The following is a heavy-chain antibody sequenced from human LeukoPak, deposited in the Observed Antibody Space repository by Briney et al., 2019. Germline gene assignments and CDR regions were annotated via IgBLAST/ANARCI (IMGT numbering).Heavy chain of an antibody. V-gene: IGHV3-7*01. D-gene: IGHD4-17*01. Sequence: GGSLRLSCAASGFTFSSYAMSWVRQAPGKGLEWVANIKQDGSEKYYVDSVKGRFTISRDNAKNSLYLQMNSLRAEDTAVYYCARDSPTYGDYGRAGYWGQGTLVTVSS. CDR3: ARDSPTYGDYGRAGY. J-gene: IGHJ4*02. CDR2: IKQDGSEK. CDR1: GFTFSSYA.